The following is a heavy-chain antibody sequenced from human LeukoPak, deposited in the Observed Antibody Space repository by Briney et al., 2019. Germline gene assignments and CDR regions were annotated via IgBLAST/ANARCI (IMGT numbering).Heavy chain of an antibody. J-gene: IGHJ4*02. CDR1: GYTLTGYY. Sequence: ASVTVSCKSSGYTLTGYYMHWVRQAPGQGLEWMGRINPDSGGTNYAQKFQGWVTLTRDTSISTAYMELTSLKSDDTAVYYCARDQYYNSGSPALRYWGQGTLVTVSS. CDR3: ARDQYYNSGSPALRY. D-gene: IGHD3-10*01. V-gene: IGHV1-2*04. CDR2: INPDSGGT.